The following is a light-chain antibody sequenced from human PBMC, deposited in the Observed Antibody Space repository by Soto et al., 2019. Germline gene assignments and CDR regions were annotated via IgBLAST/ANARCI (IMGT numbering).Light chain of an antibody. CDR2: DND. CDR1: SSNIGSNT. Sequence: QSVLTQPPSASGTPGQTVTISCSGSSSNIGSNTVNWYQHLPGTAPKLLIYDNDQRPSGVPDRFSGSKSGTSASLAISGLQSEEEADYYCASWDVSLNGFWVFGGGTKVTVL. CDR3: ASWDVSLNGFWV. J-gene: IGLJ3*02. V-gene: IGLV1-44*01.